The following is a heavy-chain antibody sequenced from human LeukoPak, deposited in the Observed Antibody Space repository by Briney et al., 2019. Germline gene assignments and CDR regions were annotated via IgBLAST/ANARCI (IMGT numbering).Heavy chain of an antibody. D-gene: IGHD7-27*01. CDR3: AREDWGPDY. CDR2: IKQDGSQK. Sequence: GGSLRLSCAASGFTFTGYWMVWVRQAPGKGLEWVANIKQDGSQKHYVDSVKGRFTISRDNDKKSLYLQMNNLRAEDTGVYYCAREDWGPDYWGQRTLVTVSS. CDR1: GFTFTGYW. J-gene: IGHJ4*02. V-gene: IGHV3-7*01.